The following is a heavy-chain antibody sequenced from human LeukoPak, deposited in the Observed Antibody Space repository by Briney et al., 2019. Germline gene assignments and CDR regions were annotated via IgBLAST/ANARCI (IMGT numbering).Heavy chain of an antibody. Sequence: APVKVSCKASGGTFSSYAISWVRQAPGQGLEWMGRIIPIFGTADYAQKFQGRVTITTDESTSTAYLQWSSLKASDTAMYYCARHQAVSPDYWGQGTLVTVSS. CDR3: ARHQAVSPDY. CDR2: IIPIFGTA. J-gene: IGHJ4*02. V-gene: IGHV1-69*05. D-gene: IGHD6-6*01. CDR1: GGTFSSYA.